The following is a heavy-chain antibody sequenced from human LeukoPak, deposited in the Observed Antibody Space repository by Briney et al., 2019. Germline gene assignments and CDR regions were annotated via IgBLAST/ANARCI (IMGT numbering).Heavy chain of an antibody. V-gene: IGHV4-31*03. Sequence: PSQTLSLTCTVSGGSISSGGYYWSWIRQHPGKGLEWIGYIYYSGSTYYNPSLKSRVTISVDTSKNQFSLKLSSVTAADTAVYYCASLSRGSYYYDSSGYYNFDYWGQGTLVTVSS. D-gene: IGHD3-22*01. CDR1: GGSISSGGYY. J-gene: IGHJ4*02. CDR3: ASLSRGSYYYDSSGYYNFDY. CDR2: IYYSGST.